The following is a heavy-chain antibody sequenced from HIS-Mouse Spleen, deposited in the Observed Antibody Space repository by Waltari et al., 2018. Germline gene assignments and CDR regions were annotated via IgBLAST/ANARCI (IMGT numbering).Heavy chain of an antibody. J-gene: IGHJ2*01. CDR2: TYSSGAT. D-gene: IGHD6-13*01. CDR3: AREIPYSSSWYDWYFDL. Sequence: QLQLQESGPGLVKPSETLSLTCTVSGGSISSSSYYWGWIRQPPGKGLEWIGGTYSSGATYSNPSLKGRVTISVDTSKNQFSLKLSSVTAADTAVYYCAREIPYSSSWYDWYFDLWGRGTLVTVSS. CDR1: GGSISSSSYY. V-gene: IGHV4-39*07.